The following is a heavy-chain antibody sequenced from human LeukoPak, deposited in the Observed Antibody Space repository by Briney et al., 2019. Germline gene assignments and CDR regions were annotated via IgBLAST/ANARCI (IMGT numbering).Heavy chain of an antibody. D-gene: IGHD6-25*01. J-gene: IGHJ5*02. Sequence: SETLSLTCTVSGGSISSGDYYWSWIRQPPGKGLEWIGYIYYSGSTYYNPSLKSRVTISVDASKNQFSLKLSSVTAADTAVYYCARGVPLTPEYSGGGPSWFDPWGQGTLVTVSS. CDR1: GGSISSGDYY. CDR3: ARGVPLTPEYSGGGPSWFDP. CDR2: IYYSGST. V-gene: IGHV4-30-4*01.